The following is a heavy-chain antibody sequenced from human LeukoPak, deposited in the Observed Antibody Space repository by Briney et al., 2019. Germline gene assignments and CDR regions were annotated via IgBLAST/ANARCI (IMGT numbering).Heavy chain of an antibody. CDR3: ARDGGLKKSDSSSSLGDYYYYYYMDV. D-gene: IGHD6-6*01. J-gene: IGHJ6*03. V-gene: IGHV6-1*01. CDR1: GDSVSSNSAA. Sequence: SQTLSLTCAISGDSVSSNSAAWNWIRQSPSRGLEWLGRTYYRSKWYNDYAVSVKSRITINPDTSKNQFSLQLNSVTPEDTAVYYCARDGGLKKSDSSSSLGDYYYYYYMDVWGKGTTVTVSS. CDR2: TYYRSKWYN.